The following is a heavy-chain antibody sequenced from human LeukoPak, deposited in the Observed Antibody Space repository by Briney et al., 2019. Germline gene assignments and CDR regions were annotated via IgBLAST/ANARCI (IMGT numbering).Heavy chain of an antibody. V-gene: IGHV4-59*08. Sequence: PSETLSLTCSVSGGSISGSYWSWIRQPPGKGLEWIGYIYYSGSTNYNPSLKSRVTISVDTSKNQFSLKLNSVTAADTAVYYCARLVAVAGSSDWFDPWGQGILVTVPS. D-gene: IGHD6-19*01. J-gene: IGHJ5*02. CDR3: ARLVAVAGSSDWFDP. CDR2: IYYSGST. CDR1: GGSISGSY.